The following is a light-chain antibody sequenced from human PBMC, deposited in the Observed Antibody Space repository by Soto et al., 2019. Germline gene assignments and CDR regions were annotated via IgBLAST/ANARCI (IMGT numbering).Light chain of an antibody. J-gene: IGKJ1*01. CDR2: DAS. CDR1: QSISSW. CDR3: QQYNSHGT. V-gene: IGKV1-5*01. Sequence: DIQMTHSPTTLSASVGSRFTITCRASQSISSWLAWYQQKPGNAPKLLIYDASSLESGVPSSFSGSASGTEFPLTISRLPPDDSATYYCQQYNSHGTFGQGTKVDIK.